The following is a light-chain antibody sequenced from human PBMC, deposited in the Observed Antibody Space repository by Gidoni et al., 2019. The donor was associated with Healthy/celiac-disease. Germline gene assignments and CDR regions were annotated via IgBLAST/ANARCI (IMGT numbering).Light chain of an antibody. CDR2: GAS. J-gene: IGKJ1*01. CDR3: QQYGSSPWT. CDR1: QSVSSSY. V-gene: IGKV3-20*01. Sequence: IVLTQSPGTLSLSPGERATLSCRASQSVSSSYLDWYQQQPGQAPRLLLYGASSRATGIPDRFIGSGSGTDFTLTISRLEPEDFAVYYCQQYGSSPWTFGQGTKVEIK.